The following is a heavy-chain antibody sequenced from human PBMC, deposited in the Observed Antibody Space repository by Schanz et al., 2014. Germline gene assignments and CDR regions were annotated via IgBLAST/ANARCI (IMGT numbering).Heavy chain of an antibody. J-gene: IGHJ4*02. D-gene: IGHD6-13*01. Sequence: QVQLVQSGTEVKKPGASVKVSCKASGYTFTNFYIHWVRQAPGQGLEWVGIVNPSVRGTHFAREFQGRVTVTSDTSTSTVYMELSGLRSEDTAVYYCARDGVDAAAGGNYWGQGTLVTVSS. V-gene: IGHV1-46*03. CDR2: VNPSVRGT. CDR3: ARDGVDAAAGGNY. CDR1: GYTFTNFY.